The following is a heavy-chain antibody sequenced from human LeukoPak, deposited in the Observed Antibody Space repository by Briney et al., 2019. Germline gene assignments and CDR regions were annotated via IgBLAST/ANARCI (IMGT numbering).Heavy chain of an antibody. CDR1: GFTFSSYG. CDR2: IWHDGSNK. J-gene: IGHJ4*02. V-gene: IGHV3-33*01. Sequence: QSGRSLRLSCAASGFTFSSYGMHWVRQAPGKGLEWAAVIWHDGSNKYYADSVKGRFTISRDNSKNTLYLQMNSLRAEDTAVYYCARDTEGGYFDYWGQGTLVTVSS. CDR3: ARDTEGGYFDY.